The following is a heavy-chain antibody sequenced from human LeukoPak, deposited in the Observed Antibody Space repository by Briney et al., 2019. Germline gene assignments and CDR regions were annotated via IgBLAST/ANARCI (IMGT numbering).Heavy chain of an antibody. V-gene: IGHV5-51*01. D-gene: IGHD6-13*01. Sequence: PGESLKISCKGSGYSFTSYWIGWVRQMPGKGLEWMGIIYPGDSDTRYSPSFQGQVTISADKSISTAYLQWSSLKASDTAMYYCARRPYSSSWYDGRFDYWGQGTLVTVSS. CDR2: IYPGDSDT. CDR3: ARRPYSSSWYDGRFDY. J-gene: IGHJ4*02. CDR1: GYSFTSYW.